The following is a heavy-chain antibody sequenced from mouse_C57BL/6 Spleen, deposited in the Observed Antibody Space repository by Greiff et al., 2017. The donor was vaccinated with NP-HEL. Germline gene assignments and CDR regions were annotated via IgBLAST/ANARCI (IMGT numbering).Heavy chain of an antibody. J-gene: IGHJ3*01. Sequence: VQLQQSGPELVKPGASVKISCKASGYTFTDYYMNWVKQSHGKSLEWIGDINPNNGGTSYNQKFKGKATLTVAKSSSTAYMELRSLTSEDSAVYYCASYGNYGFADWGQGTLVTVSA. D-gene: IGHD2-1*01. CDR2: INPNNGGT. CDR3: ASYGNYGFAD. CDR1: GYTFTDYY. V-gene: IGHV1-26*01.